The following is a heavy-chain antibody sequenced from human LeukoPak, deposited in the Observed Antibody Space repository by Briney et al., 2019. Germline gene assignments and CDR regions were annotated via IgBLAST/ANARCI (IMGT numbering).Heavy chain of an antibody. J-gene: IGHJ4*02. CDR1: GGTFSVHT. CDR3: ARGTEQWLSSFDS. CDR2: LLSSLSET. D-gene: IGHD6-19*01. Sequence: AGVTVSCNASGGTFSVHTNNRLRLPPGQGHERQGRLLSSLSETNYARNFQGRFSITTVISTNTAYLHLSSLKSEDTAVYYCARGTEQWLSSFDSWGQGTLVTVSS. V-gene: IGHV1-69*08.